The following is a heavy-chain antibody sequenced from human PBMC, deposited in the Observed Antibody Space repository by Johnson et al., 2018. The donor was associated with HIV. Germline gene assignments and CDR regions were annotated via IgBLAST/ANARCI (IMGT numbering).Heavy chain of an antibody. J-gene: IGHJ3*02. CDR1: GFTFSNAW. D-gene: IGHD3-3*01. V-gene: IGHV3-15*01. Sequence: VQLVESGGGVVQPGRSLRLSCAASGFTFSNAWMSWVRQAPGKGLEWVGRVKSKTDGGTTDYTAPVKGRFTISRDDSKNTLYLQMNSLKTEDTAVYYCTTGELWNGYYLHDACDIWGQGTMVTVSS. CDR2: VKSKTDGGTT. CDR3: TTGELWNGYYLHDACDI.